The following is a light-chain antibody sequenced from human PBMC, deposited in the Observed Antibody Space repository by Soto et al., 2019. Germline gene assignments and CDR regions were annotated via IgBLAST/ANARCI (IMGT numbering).Light chain of an antibody. V-gene: IGLV2-11*01. J-gene: IGLJ2*01. CDR3: CSYAGNRVI. Sequence: QSVLTQPRSVSGSPGQSVTISCTGTRSDVGGYNFVSWYQQHPGKAPTLIIYDVAKRPSGVPDRFSGSKSADTASLTISGLQAEDEADSYCCSYAGNRVIFGGGTKLTVL. CDR1: RSDVGGYNF. CDR2: DVA.